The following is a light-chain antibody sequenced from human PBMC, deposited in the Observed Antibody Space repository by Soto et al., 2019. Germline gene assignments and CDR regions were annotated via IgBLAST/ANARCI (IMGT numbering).Light chain of an antibody. V-gene: IGKV3D-15*01. Sequence: EIVLTQSPGTLSLSPWERATLSCRASQSVSSYLAWYQQKPGQAPRLLIYDASNRATGIPARFSGGGSGTEFTLTISSLQSEDFAVYYCQQYIRWPLTFGGGTKVDIK. CDR1: QSVSSY. CDR2: DAS. CDR3: QQYIRWPLT. J-gene: IGKJ4*01.